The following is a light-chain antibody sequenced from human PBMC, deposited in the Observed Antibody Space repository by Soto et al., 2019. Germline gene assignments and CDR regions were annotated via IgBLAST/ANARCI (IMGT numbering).Light chain of an antibody. Sequence: QSVLTQPASVSGSPGQSITISCTGTSSDVGGYNYVSWYQQHPGKAPKLMIYDVSNRPSGVSNRFSGSKSGNTASLTISGLQAEDEADYYCSSYTRSSTYVFGTGTQVTVL. J-gene: IGLJ1*01. V-gene: IGLV2-14*01. CDR3: SSYTRSSTYV. CDR2: DVS. CDR1: SSDVGGYNY.